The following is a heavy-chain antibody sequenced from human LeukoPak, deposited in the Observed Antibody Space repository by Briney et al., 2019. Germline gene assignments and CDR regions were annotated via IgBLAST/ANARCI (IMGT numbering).Heavy chain of an antibody. V-gene: IGHV3-7*01. CDR3: ARGLATGCDWFDP. Sequence: CXXSGFPFSSYWMSWVRRAPGKGLEWVANIKQDGSEKYYLDSVKGGFTISRDNTKNSLYLQMNNLRAEDTAVYYCARGLATGCDWFDPWGQGTLVTVSS. J-gene: IGHJ5*02. CDR2: IKQDGSEK. D-gene: IGHD3-10*01. CDR1: GFPFSSYW.